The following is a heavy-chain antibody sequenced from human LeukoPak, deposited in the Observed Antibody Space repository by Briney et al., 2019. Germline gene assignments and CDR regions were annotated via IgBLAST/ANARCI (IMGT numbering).Heavy chain of an antibody. V-gene: IGHV1-69*04. D-gene: IGHD3-9*01. Sequence: SVKVSCKASGGTFSSYAISWVRQAPGQGLEWMGRIIPILGIANYARKFQGRVTITADKSTSTAYMELSSLRSEDTAVYYCARGRGYDILTGYSFDYWGQGTLVTVSS. CDR2: IIPILGIA. CDR3: ARGRGYDILTGYSFDY. CDR1: GGTFSSYA. J-gene: IGHJ4*02.